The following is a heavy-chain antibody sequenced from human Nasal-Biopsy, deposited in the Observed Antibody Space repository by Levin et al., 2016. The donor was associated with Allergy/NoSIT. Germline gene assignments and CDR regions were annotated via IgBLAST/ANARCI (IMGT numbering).Heavy chain of an antibody. D-gene: IGHD7-27*01. Sequence: ASVKVSCKASGYSFSSFGIAWVRQAPGQGLEWMGWIGTYNGDTNYKQSLQGRLTMTTDTSTSTAYMELTNLKSDDTAVYYCAVNWGSDNWFDPWGQGTLVTVSS. CDR2: IGTYNGDT. CDR3: AVNWGSDNWFDP. J-gene: IGHJ5*02. CDR1: GYSFSSFG. V-gene: IGHV1-18*01.